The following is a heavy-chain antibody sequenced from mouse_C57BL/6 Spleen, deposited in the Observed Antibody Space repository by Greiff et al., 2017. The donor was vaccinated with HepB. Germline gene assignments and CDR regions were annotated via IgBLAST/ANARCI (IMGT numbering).Heavy chain of an antibody. J-gene: IGHJ3*01. Sequence: EVQLQQSGPELVKPGASVKIPCKASGYTFTDYNMDWVKQSHGKSLEWIGDINPNNGGTIYNQKFKGKATLTVDKSASTAYMELRSLTSEDTAVYYCARSIWGFFAYWGQGTLVTVSA. CDR1: GYTFTDYN. CDR3: ARSIWGFFAY. V-gene: IGHV1-18*01. CDR2: INPNNGGT. D-gene: IGHD4-1*01.